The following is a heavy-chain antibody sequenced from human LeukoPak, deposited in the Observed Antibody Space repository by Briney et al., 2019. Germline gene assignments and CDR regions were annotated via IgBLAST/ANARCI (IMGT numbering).Heavy chain of an antibody. CDR2: IRSKAYGGTT. V-gene: IGHV3-49*04. J-gene: IGHJ3*01. CDR1: GFTFSTYW. CDR3: TRDTKWLYSSGFTL. Sequence: GGSLRLSCEASGFTFSTYWMSWVRQAPGKGLEWVGFIRSKAYGGTTEYAASVKGRFTISRDDSKSIAYLQMNSLKTEDTAVYYCTRDTKWLYSSGFTLWGQGTMVTVSS. D-gene: IGHD6-19*01.